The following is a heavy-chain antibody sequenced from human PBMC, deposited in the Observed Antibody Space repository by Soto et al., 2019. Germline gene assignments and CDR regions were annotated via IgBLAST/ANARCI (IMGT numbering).Heavy chain of an antibody. D-gene: IGHD5-12*01. V-gene: IGHV6-1*01. CDR3: EREMKSGYDEDAFDI. CDR1: GDSVSSNSAA. J-gene: IGHJ3*02. Sequence: QTVSLTCAICGDSVSSNSAACNWIRHSPSRGLEWLGRTYYRSKWYNDYAVSVKSRITINPDTSKNQFSLQLNSVTPEDTAVYYCEREMKSGYDEDAFDIWGQGTMVTV. CDR2: TYYRSKWYN.